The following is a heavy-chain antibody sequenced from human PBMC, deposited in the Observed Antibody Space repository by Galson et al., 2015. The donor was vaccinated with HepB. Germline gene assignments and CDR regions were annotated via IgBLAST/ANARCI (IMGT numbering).Heavy chain of an antibody. Sequence: SLRLSCAASGFTFSSYAMSWVRQVPEKGLEWVSSISGSDGSTYYTDSVKGRFTISRDDSTSTLYLQMNSLRAEDTAVYYCAKDRRTGTTPPDGFDIWGQGTMVTVSS. CDR3: AKDRRTGTTPPDGFDI. CDR1: GFTFSSYA. V-gene: IGHV3-23*01. CDR2: ISGSDGST. D-gene: IGHD1-1*01. J-gene: IGHJ3*02.